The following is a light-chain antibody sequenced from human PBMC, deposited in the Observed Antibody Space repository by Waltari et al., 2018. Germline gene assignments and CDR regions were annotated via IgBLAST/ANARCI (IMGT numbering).Light chain of an antibody. CDR3: CSYATGSTLV. CDR1: SSDVGSFDL. Sequence: QSALAQPAAASASPRQSMTTPCTGTSSDVGSFDLVSWYQHFPGKTPKLIIYEVYRRPSGVSFRFSASKSGNTASLTISELQAEDEADYFCCSYATGSTLVFGGGTKLTVL. V-gene: IGLV2-23*02. CDR2: EVY. J-gene: IGLJ3*02.